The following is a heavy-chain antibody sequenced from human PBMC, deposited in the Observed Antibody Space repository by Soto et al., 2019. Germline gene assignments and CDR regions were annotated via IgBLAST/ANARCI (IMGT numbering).Heavy chain of an antibody. Sequence: GFIGLPYGASGFTLINPWIHCVRQAPGKGLEWVGRIKSKTDGGTTDYAAPVKGRFTISRDDSKNTLYLQMNCLKTEDTAVYYCTTAPPGDFWSRYNDYGMDVWGQGTTVTGSS. V-gene: IGHV3-15*07. D-gene: IGHD3-3*01. CDR3: TTAPPGDFWSRYNDYGMDV. CDR2: IKSKTDGGTT. CDR1: GFTLINPW. J-gene: IGHJ6*02.